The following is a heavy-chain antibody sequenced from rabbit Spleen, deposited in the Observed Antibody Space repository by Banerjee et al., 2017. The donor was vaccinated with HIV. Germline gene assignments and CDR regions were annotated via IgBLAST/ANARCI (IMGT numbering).Heavy chain of an antibody. V-gene: IGHV1S40*01. D-gene: IGHD4-1*01. Sequence: QSLEESGGGLVKPGASLTLTCKASGFSFSSSYWMSWVRQAPGKGLEWIACIYAGSSGTTYYASWAKGRFTISKTSSTTVTLQMTSLTAADTATYFCARDLTGVIGWNFGWWGPGTLVTVS. J-gene: IGHJ6*01. CDR1: GFSFSSSYW. CDR2: IYAGSSGTT. CDR3: ARDLTGVIGWNFGW.